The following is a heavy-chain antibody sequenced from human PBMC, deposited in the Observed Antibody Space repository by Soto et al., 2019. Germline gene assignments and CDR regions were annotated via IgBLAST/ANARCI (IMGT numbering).Heavy chain of an antibody. D-gene: IGHD1-26*01. Sequence: VSVKGSCKASGYTFNAYNVCWVRQAPGQGLEWMGVINPSIGSTNYAQKFQGRVIMTRDTSTSTVYMELSTLRSDDTAVYYCARLYSGSRLDYWGQGTLVTVSS. V-gene: IGHV1-46*02. CDR3: ARLYSGSRLDY. CDR1: GYTFNAYN. CDR2: INPSIGST. J-gene: IGHJ4*02.